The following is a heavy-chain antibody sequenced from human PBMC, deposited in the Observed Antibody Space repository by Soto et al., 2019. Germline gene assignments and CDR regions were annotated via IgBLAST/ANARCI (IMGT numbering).Heavy chain of an antibody. Sequence: PSETLSLTCDVSGDSVSSSHWWSWVRQPPGKGLEWIGYIYHSGSTYYNPSLKSRVTISVDRSKNQFSLRLSSVTAADTAVYYCAGGIAARPLGYWGQGTLVTVSS. V-gene: IGHV4-4*02. D-gene: IGHD6-6*01. CDR3: AGGIAARPLGY. CDR2: IYHSGST. J-gene: IGHJ4*02. CDR1: GDSVSSSHW.